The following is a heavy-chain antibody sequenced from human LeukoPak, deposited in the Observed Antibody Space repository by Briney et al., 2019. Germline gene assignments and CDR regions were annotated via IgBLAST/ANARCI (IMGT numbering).Heavy chain of an antibody. CDR2: ISGSGGST. Sequence: GGSLRLSCAASGFTFSSYAMTWVRQAPGKGLECVSVISGSGGSTYYADSVKGRFTISRDNSKNTLYMQMNSLRAEDTAVYYCAKRDSGYNYTYYFDYWGRGTLVTVSS. J-gene: IGHJ4*02. V-gene: IGHV3-23*01. CDR1: GFTFSSYA. CDR3: AKRDSGYNYTYYFDY. D-gene: IGHD5-12*01.